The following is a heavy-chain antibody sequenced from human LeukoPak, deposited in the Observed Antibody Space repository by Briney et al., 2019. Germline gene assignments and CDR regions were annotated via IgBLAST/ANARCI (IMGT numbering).Heavy chain of an antibody. CDR1: GFTVSSNY. V-gene: IGHV3-53*01. Sequence: GGSLRLSCAASGFTVSSNYMSWVRQAPGKGLEWVSVIYSGGSTYYADSVKGRFTISRDNSKNTLYLQMNSLRAEDTAVYYCVRGLEWLLLDYWGQGTLVTVSS. D-gene: IGHD3-22*01. CDR2: IYSGGST. CDR3: VRGLEWLLLDY. J-gene: IGHJ4*02.